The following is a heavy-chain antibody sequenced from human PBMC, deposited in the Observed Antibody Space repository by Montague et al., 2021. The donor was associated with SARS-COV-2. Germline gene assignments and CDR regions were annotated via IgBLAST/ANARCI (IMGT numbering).Heavy chain of an antibody. CDR1: GASVRSGNYY. D-gene: IGHD2-2*03. CDR3: ARIGYESVVYFYIMED. Sequence: SETLSLTCTVSGASVRSGNYYWSWIRQPPGKGLEWIGNIYYSGSTXNRSSLKSRVTISVDTSKNQFSLKVTSATAADTAVYYCARIGYESVVYFYIMEDWGQGTLVTVSS. V-gene: IGHV4-61*01. CDR2: IYYSGST. J-gene: IGHJ1*01.